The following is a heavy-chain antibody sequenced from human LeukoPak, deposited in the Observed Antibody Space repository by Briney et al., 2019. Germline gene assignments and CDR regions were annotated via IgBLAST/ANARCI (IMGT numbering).Heavy chain of an antibody. CDR1: GGSISSYY. CDR2: IYYSGST. CDR3: AGIWGGDAFDI. Sequence: PSETLSLTCTVSGGSISSYYWSWIRQPPGKGLEWIGYIYYSGSTYYNPSLKSRVTISVDTSKNQFSLKLSSVTAADTAVYYCAGIWGGDAFDIWGQGTMVTVSS. V-gene: IGHV4-59*08. D-gene: IGHD2-21*01. J-gene: IGHJ3*02.